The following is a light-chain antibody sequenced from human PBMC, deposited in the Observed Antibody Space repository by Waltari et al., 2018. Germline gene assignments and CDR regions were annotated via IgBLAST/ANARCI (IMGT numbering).Light chain of an antibody. V-gene: IGKV3-20*01. CDR1: QSVSRP. Sequence: EIVLTQSPGTLSLSPGERATLPCRASQSVSRPLAWYQQKPGQAPRLLIYDASTRATGIADRFSGSGSGTDFSLTISRLEPEDFAVYYCQKYGRVPATFGQGTKVEIK. J-gene: IGKJ1*01. CDR2: DAS. CDR3: QKYGRVPAT.